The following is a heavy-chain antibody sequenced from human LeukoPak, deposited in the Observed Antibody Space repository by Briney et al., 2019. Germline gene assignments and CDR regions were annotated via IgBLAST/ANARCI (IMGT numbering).Heavy chain of an antibody. CDR1: GFIFSSYA. D-gene: IGHD5-18*01. CDR3: AREMWDSYGYVDY. CDR2: ISSNGGST. J-gene: IGHJ4*02. V-gene: IGHV3-64*01. Sequence: GGSLRLSCAASGFIFSSYAMHWVRQAPGKGLEYVSAISSNGGSTYYANSVRGRFTISRDDSKNTLFLQMGSLRAEDTAVYYCAREMWDSYGYVDYWGQGTLVTVSS.